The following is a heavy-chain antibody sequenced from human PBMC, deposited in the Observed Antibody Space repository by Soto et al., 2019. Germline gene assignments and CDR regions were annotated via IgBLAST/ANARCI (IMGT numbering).Heavy chain of an antibody. CDR3: ARDRVEGYSGSYSGDY. Sequence: QVQLVQSGAEVKKPGSSGKVSCKASGGTFSSYAISWVRQAPGQGLEWMGGIIPIFGTANYAQKFQGRVTITADESTSTAYMELSSLRSEDTAVYYCARDRVEGYSGSYSGDYWGQGTLVTVSS. V-gene: IGHV1-69*01. D-gene: IGHD1-26*01. J-gene: IGHJ4*02. CDR2: IIPIFGTA. CDR1: GGTFSSYA.